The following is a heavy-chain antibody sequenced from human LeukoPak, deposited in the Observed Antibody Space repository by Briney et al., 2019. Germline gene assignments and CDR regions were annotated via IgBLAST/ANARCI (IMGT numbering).Heavy chain of an antibody. Sequence: GGSLRLSCASSGFSFSGYAMNWVRQAPGKGLELVSSISGSGASTFYADSVKGRFITSKDTPSNTVYLQMNSLRAEDTAVYYCARDKRAGWFDPWGQGTLVTVSS. CDR2: ISGSGAST. J-gene: IGHJ5*02. CDR1: GFSFSGYA. CDR3: ARDKRAGWFDP. V-gene: IGHV3-23*01. D-gene: IGHD6-25*01.